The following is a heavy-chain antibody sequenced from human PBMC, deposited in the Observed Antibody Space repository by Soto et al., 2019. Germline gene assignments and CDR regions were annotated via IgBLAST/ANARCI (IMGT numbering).Heavy chain of an antibody. CDR1: GYSFSPYA. V-gene: IGHV1-3*01. D-gene: IGHD6-19*01. J-gene: IGHJ5*02. CDR2: INGGTGQT. CDR3: ARAASIAVAGFDP. Sequence: ASVKVSCKASGYSFSPYAMHWVRQAPGQSLEWMGWINGGTGQTKYSQRFQDRVTITRDTSASTGYMELSSLRSEDTAVYYCARAASIAVAGFDPWGQGTLVTVSS.